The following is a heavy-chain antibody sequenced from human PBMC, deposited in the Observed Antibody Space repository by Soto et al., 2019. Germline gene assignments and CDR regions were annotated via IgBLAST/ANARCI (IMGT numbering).Heavy chain of an antibody. CDR1: GGSFSGYY. Sequence: KASETLSLTCAVYGGSFSGYYWSWIRQPPGKGLEWIGEINHSGSTNYNPSLKSRVTISVDTSKNQFSLKLSSVTAADTAVYYCARGLRLVSYYDSSGYWRYWGQGTLVTVSS. D-gene: IGHD3-22*01. CDR2: INHSGST. J-gene: IGHJ4*02. CDR3: ARGLRLVSYYDSSGYWRY. V-gene: IGHV4-34*01.